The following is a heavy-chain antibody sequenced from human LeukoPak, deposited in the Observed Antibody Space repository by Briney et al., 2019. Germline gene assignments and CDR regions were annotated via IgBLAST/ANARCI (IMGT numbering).Heavy chain of an antibody. CDR3: ARDPHYYYYGLDV. J-gene: IGHJ6*02. Sequence: GGSLRLSCAASGFTFSDYYMSWIRQAPGKGLEWVSYISSSGSTMYYADSVKGRFTISRDNAKNSLYLQMNSVRAEDTAVYYCARDPHYYYYGLDVWGQGTTVTVSS. CDR1: GFTFSDYY. V-gene: IGHV3-11*01. CDR2: ISSSGSTM.